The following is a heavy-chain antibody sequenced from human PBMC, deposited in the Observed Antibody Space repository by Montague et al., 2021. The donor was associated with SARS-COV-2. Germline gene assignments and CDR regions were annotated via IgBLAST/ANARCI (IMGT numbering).Heavy chain of an antibody. Sequence: SLRLSCAASGFRFSNYAMNWVRQAPGKGLEWVSGINSGGDSKFYTGSVKGRFTISRDNPKNTVYLQMNSLRAEDTAVYFCAKDTLRTTVAFFDLWGQGTPVTVSS. CDR1: GFRFSNYA. CDR3: AKDTLRTTVAFFDL. CDR2: INSGGDSK. D-gene: IGHD6-19*01. J-gene: IGHJ5*02. V-gene: IGHV3-23*01.